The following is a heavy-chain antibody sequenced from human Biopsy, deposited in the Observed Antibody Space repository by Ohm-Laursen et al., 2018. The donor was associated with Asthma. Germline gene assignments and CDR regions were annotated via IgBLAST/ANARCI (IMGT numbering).Heavy chain of an antibody. CDR3: ARAQDYYDSRGYYRSFDY. V-gene: IGHV4-31*03. Sequence: TLSLTCTVSGGAIDSGAYYWSWIRQLPGKGLEWIGYIYYSGSTYYNPSLKSRVTISVDTSQNQFSLNLSSVTAADTAVYYCARAQDYYDSRGYYRSFDYWGQGTLVTVSS. J-gene: IGHJ4*02. CDR2: IYYSGST. CDR1: GGAIDSGAYY. D-gene: IGHD3-22*01.